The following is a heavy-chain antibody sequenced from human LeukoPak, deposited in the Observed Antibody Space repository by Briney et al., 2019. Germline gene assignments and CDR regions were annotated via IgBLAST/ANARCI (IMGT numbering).Heavy chain of an antibody. Sequence: PSETLSLTCTVSGGSISSYYWSWIRQPAGKGLEWIGRIYTGGSTNYNPSLKSRVTMSVDTSKNQFSLKLSSVTAADTAVYYCARMHYDFWSGYRLDTGISRALYYYYMDVWGKGTTVTVSS. CDR3: ARMHYDFWSGYRLDTGISRALYYYYMDV. CDR1: GGSISSYY. D-gene: IGHD3-3*01. V-gene: IGHV4-4*07. J-gene: IGHJ6*03. CDR2: IYTGGST.